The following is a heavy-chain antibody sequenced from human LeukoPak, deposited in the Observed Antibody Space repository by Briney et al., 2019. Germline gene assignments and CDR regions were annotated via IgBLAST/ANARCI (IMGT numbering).Heavy chain of an antibody. CDR2: IKYDGSEE. CDR1: GLTFSSYW. CDR3: ATYQGKNYGPFDY. J-gene: IGHJ4*02. V-gene: IGHV3-7*05. D-gene: IGHD3-10*01. Sequence: PGGSLRLSCAAAGLTFSSYWMSWVRPAPGRGLEWVANIKYDGSEEYYVDSVKGRFTISRDNAKNSLYLQMNSLRAEDTAVYYCATYQGKNYGPFDYWGQGALVTVSS.